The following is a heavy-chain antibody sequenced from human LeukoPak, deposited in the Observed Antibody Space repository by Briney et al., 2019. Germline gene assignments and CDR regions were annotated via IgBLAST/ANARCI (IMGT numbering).Heavy chain of an antibody. D-gene: IGHD3-9*01. CDR1: GYTLTSYD. CDR3: ARSKGPYYDSLTGYPYYYYGMDV. V-gene: IGHV1-8*01. CDR2: MNPNSGHT. Sequence: ASVKVSCKASGYTLTSYDIDWVRQATGQGIEWMGWMNPNSGHTGHTQKFEGRVTMTRNTSICTAYMELSSLRSEDTAVYYCARSKGPYYDSLTGYPYYYYGMDVWGQGTTVTVSS. J-gene: IGHJ6*02.